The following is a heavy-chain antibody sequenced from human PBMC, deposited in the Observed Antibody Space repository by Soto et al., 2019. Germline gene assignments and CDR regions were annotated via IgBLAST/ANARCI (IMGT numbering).Heavy chain of an antibody. CDR3: ARANGYYYYGMDV. J-gene: IGHJ6*02. CDR2: INSDGSST. V-gene: IGHV3-74*01. CDR1: GFTFSSYW. Sequence: GGSLRLSCAASGFTFSSYWMHWVRQAPGKGLVWVSRINSDGSSTSYADSVKGRFTISRDNAKNTLYLQMNSLRAEDTAVYYCARANGYYYYGMDVWGQGTTVTVSS.